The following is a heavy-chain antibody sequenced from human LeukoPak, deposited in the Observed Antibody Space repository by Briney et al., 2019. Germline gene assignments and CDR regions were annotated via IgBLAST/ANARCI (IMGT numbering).Heavy chain of an antibody. V-gene: IGHV1-46*01. Sequence: ASVKVSCKASGYIFTTYFMHWLRQAPGQGPEWMGIINPRGGSTDYAQKFQGRVTMTSDTSTSTVYMELKSLRSEDTAVYFCARVGTTGATADNWGQGTLVTVSS. CDR2: INPRGGST. J-gene: IGHJ4*02. CDR1: GYIFTTYF. D-gene: IGHD1/OR15-1a*01. CDR3: ARVGTTGATADN.